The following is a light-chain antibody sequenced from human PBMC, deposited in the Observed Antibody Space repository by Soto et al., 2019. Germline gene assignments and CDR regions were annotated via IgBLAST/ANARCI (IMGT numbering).Light chain of an antibody. CDR3: QQYTDRPPLT. V-gene: IGKV3-15*01. Sequence: EVVMTQSPALLSVSPGERVTLSCRASQSVNNNLAWYQQQPGQAPRLLIYDTSSRATGVPARFSGSGSGTEFTLTINSLKAEDFAVYYCQQYTDRPPLTFGGGTKVEI. J-gene: IGKJ4*01. CDR2: DTS. CDR1: QSVNNN.